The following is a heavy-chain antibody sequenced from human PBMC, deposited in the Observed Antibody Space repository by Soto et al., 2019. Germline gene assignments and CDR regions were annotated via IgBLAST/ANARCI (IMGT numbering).Heavy chain of an antibody. J-gene: IGHJ4*02. V-gene: IGHV3-23*01. D-gene: IGHD2-21*02. CDR1: GFTFSNYA. CDR3: AKVHRFAGDVDY. CDR2: ISSSSSST. Sequence: EVQLLESGGGLVQPGGSLRLSCAASGFTFSNYAMSWVRQVSGKGLEWVSAISSSSSSTYYADSVKGRFTISRDNSKNTLYLQMNSLRAEDTAVYYCAKVHRFAGDVDYWGQGTLVTVSS.